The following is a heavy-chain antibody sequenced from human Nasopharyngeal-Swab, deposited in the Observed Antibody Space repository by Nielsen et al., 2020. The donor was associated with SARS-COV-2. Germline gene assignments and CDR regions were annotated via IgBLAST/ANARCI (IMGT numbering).Heavy chain of an antibody. CDR2: ISGSGGST. D-gene: IGHD3-9*01. CDR1: GFTFSSYA. J-gene: IGHJ4*02. V-gene: IGHV3-23*01. Sequence: GESLKISCAASGFTFSSYAMSWVRQAPGKGLEWVSAISGSGGSTYYADSVKGRFTISRDNSKNTLYLQTNSLRAEDTAVYYCAKDLLAYDILTGYSSWGQGTLVTVSS. CDR3: AKDLLAYDILTGYSS.